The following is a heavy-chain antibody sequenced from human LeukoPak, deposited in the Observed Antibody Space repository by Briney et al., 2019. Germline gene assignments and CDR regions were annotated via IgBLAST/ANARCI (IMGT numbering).Heavy chain of an antibody. D-gene: IGHD1-26*01. V-gene: IGHV4-4*02. J-gene: IGHJ4*02. Sequence: PSGTLSLTCGVSGGSISSTNWYSWVRQPPGQGLEWIGEISLSGLTTYNPSLKSRVTMSLDKSKNLLSLTLTSVTAADTAVYYCSRESGAFSPFGYWGQGTLVTVSS. CDR2: ISLSGLT. CDR1: GGSISSTNW. CDR3: SRESGAFSPFGY.